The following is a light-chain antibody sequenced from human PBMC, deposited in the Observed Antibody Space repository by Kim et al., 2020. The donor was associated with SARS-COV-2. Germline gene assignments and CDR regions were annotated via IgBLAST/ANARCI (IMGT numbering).Light chain of an antibody. V-gene: IGKV3-15*01. CDR3: QHYNNWPIS. CDR2: GAS. Sequence: EIVMTQSPATLSLSPGERATLSCRASQSLNSNLAWYQQKPGQAHRLLIYGASSRVTGIPARFSGSGSGTEFTLTISSLQAEDFAVYYCQHYNNWPISFGQGTRLEIK. J-gene: IGKJ5*01. CDR1: QSLNSN.